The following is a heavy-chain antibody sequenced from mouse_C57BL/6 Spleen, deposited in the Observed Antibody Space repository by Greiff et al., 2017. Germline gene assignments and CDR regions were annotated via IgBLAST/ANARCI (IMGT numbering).Heavy chain of an antibody. Sequence: VQLQQSGAELVKPGASVKLSCTASGFNIKDYYMHWVKQRTEQGLEWIGGIDPEDGETKYAPKFQGKATITADTSSNTAYLQLSSLTSEDTAVYYCDSWATTVVASFDYWGQGTTLTVSS. D-gene: IGHD1-1*01. CDR1: GFNIKDYY. V-gene: IGHV14-2*01. CDR3: DSWATTVVASFDY. CDR2: IDPEDGET. J-gene: IGHJ2*01.